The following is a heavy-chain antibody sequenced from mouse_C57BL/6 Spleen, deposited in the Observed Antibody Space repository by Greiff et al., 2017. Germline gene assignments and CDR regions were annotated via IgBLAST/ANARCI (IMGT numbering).Heavy chain of an antibody. CDR3: ARRGARGYYAMDY. CDR1: GYTFTSYW. CDR2: IYPSDSET. J-gene: IGHJ4*01. V-gene: IGHV1-61*01. Sequence: QVQLQQSGAELVRPGSSVKLSCKASGYTFTSYWMDWVKQRPGQGLEWIGNIYPSDSETHYNQKFKDKATLTVDKSSSTAYMQLSSLTSEDSAVYYCARRGARGYYAMDYWGQGTSVTVSS.